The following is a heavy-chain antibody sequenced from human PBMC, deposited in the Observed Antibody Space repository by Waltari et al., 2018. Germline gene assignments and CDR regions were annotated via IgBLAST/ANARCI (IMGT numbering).Heavy chain of an antibody. V-gene: IGHV3-23*03. CDR1: GFTFSSYA. CDR2: IYSGGST. J-gene: IGHJ3*02. Sequence: EVQLLESGGGLVQPGGSLRLSCAASGFTFSSYAMSWVRQAPGKGLEWVSVIYSGGSTYYADSVKGRFTISRDNSKNTLYLQMNSLRAEDTAVYYCAKGLRAYYDAFDIWGQGTMVTVSS. D-gene: IGHD3-10*01. CDR3: AKGLRAYYDAFDI.